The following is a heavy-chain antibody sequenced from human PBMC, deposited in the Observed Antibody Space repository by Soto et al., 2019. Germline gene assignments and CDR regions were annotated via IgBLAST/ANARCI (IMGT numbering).Heavy chain of an antibody. CDR1: GFTVSNNY. D-gene: IGHD3-10*01. J-gene: IGHJ4*02. Sequence: EVQLVQSGGGLVQPGGSLRLSCAASGFTVSNNYLSWVRQAPGKGLQWVSLIYSDGGTDYAESVKGRFTISRDNSKNTLYLQMNSLKAEETAIYYCATRITAAPYLGQGALVTVSS. V-gene: IGHV3-66*01. CDR3: ATRITAAPY. CDR2: IYSDGGT.